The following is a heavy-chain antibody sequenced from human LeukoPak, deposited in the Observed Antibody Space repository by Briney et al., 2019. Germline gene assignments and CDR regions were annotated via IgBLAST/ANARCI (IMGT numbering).Heavy chain of an antibody. CDR2: INPNSGGT. V-gene: IGHV1-2*02. CDR3: ATYYFDTSARD. CDR1: GYTFTGYY. Sequence: ASVKVSCKASGYTFTGYYMHWVRQAPGQGLEWMGWINPNSGGTNYAQKFQGRVTMTRDTSISTAYMELSDLTSDDTAVYFCATYYFDTSARDWGQGTLVTVSS. J-gene: IGHJ4*02. D-gene: IGHD3-22*01.